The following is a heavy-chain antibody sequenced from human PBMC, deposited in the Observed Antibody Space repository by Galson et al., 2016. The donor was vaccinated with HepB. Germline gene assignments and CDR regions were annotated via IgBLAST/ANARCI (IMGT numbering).Heavy chain of an antibody. J-gene: IGHJ2*01. Sequence: LRISCAASAFTFSGNWMHWVRQTPGTGLQWVARINSDGSSNKYADSVKGRLTISRDNAENTRYLQMNSQRDDDTAVYFCARDQDSSGWNHMYCFDVWGRGTLVTVSS. D-gene: IGHD6-19*01. V-gene: IGHV3-74*01. CDR1: AFTFSGNW. CDR2: INSDGSSN. CDR3: ARDQDSSGWNHMYCFDV.